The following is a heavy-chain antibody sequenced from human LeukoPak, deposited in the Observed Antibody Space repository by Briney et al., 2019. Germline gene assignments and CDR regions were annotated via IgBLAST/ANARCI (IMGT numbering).Heavy chain of an antibody. CDR2: ISAYNGNT. CDR1: GYTFTSYG. Sequence: GASVKVSCKASGYTFTSYGISWVRQAPGQGLEWMGWISAYNGNTNYAQKLQGRVTMTTDTSTSTAYMELRSLRSDDTAVYYCARPPSYDFWSGYSFDYWGQGTLVTVSS. D-gene: IGHD3-3*01. V-gene: IGHV1-18*01. J-gene: IGHJ4*02. CDR3: ARPPSYDFWSGYSFDY.